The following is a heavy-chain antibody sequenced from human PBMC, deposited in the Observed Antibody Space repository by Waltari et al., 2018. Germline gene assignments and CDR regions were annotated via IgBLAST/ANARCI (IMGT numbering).Heavy chain of an antibody. CDR2: INHSGST. Sequence: QVQLQQWGAGLLKPSETLSLTCAVYGGSFSGYYWSWIRQPPGKGLEWIGEINHSGSTNYNPSLNSRVTISVDTSKNQFSLKLSSVTAADTAVYYCARAGIAVAGTLDYWGQGTLVTVSS. CDR1: GGSFSGYY. D-gene: IGHD6-19*01. V-gene: IGHV4-34*01. J-gene: IGHJ4*02. CDR3: ARAGIAVAGTLDY.